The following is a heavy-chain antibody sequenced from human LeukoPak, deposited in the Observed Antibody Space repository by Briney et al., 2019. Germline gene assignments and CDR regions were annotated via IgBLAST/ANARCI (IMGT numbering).Heavy chain of an antibody. J-gene: IGHJ3*02. CDR1: GFTFSSYA. D-gene: IGHD2-21*02. CDR2: IWYDGSNK. CDR3: VRVVTVSNTDPAFDI. V-gene: IGHV3-33*08. Sequence: GGSLRLSCAASGFTFSSYAMSWVRQAPGKGLEWVAVIWYDGSNKHYADSVKGRFTISRDKSKSTLYLQMNSLRAEDTAVYYCVRVVTVSNTDPAFDIWGQGTMVTVSS.